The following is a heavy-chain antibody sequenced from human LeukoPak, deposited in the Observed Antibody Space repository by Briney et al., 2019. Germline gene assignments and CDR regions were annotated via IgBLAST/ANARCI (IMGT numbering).Heavy chain of an antibody. CDR3: ARDYYDSGSYGWFDP. V-gene: IGHV3-11*05. CDR2: ISSSTGYT. D-gene: IGHD3-10*01. Sequence: GGSLRLSCAASGFTFSDYYMSWIRQAPGKGLEWISHISSSTGYTKYADSVKGRFTISRDNAKNSLYLEMNSLRAEDTALYYCARDYYDSGSYGWFDPWGHGTLVPVSS. J-gene: IGHJ5*02. CDR1: GFTFSDYY.